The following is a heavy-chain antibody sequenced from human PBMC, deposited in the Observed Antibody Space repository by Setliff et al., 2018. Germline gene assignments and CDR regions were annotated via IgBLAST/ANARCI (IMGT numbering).Heavy chain of an antibody. D-gene: IGHD3-3*01. J-gene: IGHJ5*02. CDR3: VRGFTIFGVVKLERWFDP. CDR1: GYSINSDCF. Sequence: SETLSLTCAVSGYSINSDCFWGWIRQPPGEGLEWIGTISHSGSTSYNSSLKGRVTMSVDTSKNQFFLKLSSVTAADTAVYYCVRGFTIFGVVKLERWFDPWGQGTLVTVSS. CDR2: ISHSGST. V-gene: IGHV4-38-2*01.